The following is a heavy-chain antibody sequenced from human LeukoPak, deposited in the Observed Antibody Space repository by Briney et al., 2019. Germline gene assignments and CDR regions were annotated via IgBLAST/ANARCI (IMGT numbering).Heavy chain of an antibody. J-gene: IGHJ4*02. CDR2: FYYSGST. CDR1: GGSISRSSYY. Sequence: SETLSLTCTVSGGSISRSSYYWGWIRQPPEKGLEWIGTFYYSGSTNYNPSLKSRVTISVDKSKNQFSLTLSSVTAADTAVYYCARVGSGRYNYGYSLVYWGQGTLVTVSS. CDR3: ARVGSGRYNYGYSLVY. V-gene: IGHV4-39*07. D-gene: IGHD5-18*01.